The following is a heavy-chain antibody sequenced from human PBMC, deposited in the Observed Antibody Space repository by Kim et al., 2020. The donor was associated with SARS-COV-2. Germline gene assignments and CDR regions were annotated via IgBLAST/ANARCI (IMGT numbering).Heavy chain of an antibody. Sequence: YYSPSLRSGVTISVDTSKNQFSLKVTSVRAADTALYYCARVDWSGGYPEKWGQGALVTVSS. CDR3: ARVDWSGGYPEK. J-gene: IGHJ4*02. V-gene: IGHV4-39*07. D-gene: IGHD3-3*01.